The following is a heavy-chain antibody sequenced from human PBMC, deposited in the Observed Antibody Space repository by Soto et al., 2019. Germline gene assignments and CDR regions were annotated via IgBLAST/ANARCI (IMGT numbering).Heavy chain of an antibody. D-gene: IGHD3-3*01. CDR1: GFTFSDHY. CDR3: ATSIYDCWGPVNYYGGMDV. Sequence: EVQLVESGGGLVQPGGSLRLSCAASGFTFSDHYMDWVRQAPGKGLEWVGRTRNKANSYTTEYAASVKGRFTISRDDSKISLYLQMNSLKTEDTAVYYCATSIYDCWGPVNYYGGMDVWGQGTTVTVSS. CDR2: TRNKANSYTT. V-gene: IGHV3-72*01. J-gene: IGHJ6*02.